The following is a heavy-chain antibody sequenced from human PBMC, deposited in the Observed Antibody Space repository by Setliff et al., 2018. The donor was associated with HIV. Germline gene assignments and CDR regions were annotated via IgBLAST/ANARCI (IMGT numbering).Heavy chain of an antibody. CDR2: IYTSGP. V-gene: IGHV4-61*02. D-gene: IGHD2-2*01. J-gene: IGHJ4*02. CDR1: GASISSGGYY. CDR3: ARASSDIPGVDSNYFDD. Sequence: SETLSLTCTVSGASISSGGYYWNWIRQLPGKGLEWIGRIYTSGPRYNPSLENRVTISVDTSKSQFFLMLSSVTAADTAVYYCARASSDIPGVDSNYFDDWGQGTLVTVSS.